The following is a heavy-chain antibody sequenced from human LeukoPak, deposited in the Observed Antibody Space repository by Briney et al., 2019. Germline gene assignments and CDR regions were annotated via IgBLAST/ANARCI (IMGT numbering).Heavy chain of an antibody. J-gene: IGHJ5*02. Sequence: SETLSLTCTVSGGSISSSSYYWGWIRQPPGKGLEWIGSIYYSGSTYYNPSLKSRVAISVDTSKNQFSLKLSSVTAADTAVYYCARDARGTSGIATPWGQGTLVTVSS. CDR1: GGSISSSSYY. V-gene: IGHV4-39*01. CDR3: ARDARGTSGIATP. CDR2: IYYSGST. D-gene: IGHD6-13*01.